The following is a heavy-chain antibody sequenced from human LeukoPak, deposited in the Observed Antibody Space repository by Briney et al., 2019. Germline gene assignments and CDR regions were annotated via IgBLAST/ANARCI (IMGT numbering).Heavy chain of an antibody. CDR3: ARASGSYGSGSYYYSGMDV. V-gene: IGHV4-38-2*01. Sequence: SGTLSLTCAVSGYSIGSGFYWGWIRQPPGKGLEWIGSIFHSGSTYYNPSLKSRVTISVDTSKNQFSLKLSSVTAADTALYYCARASGSYGSGSYYYSGMDVWGKGTTVTVSS. D-gene: IGHD3-10*01. CDR1: GYSIGSGFY. CDR2: IFHSGST. J-gene: IGHJ6*04.